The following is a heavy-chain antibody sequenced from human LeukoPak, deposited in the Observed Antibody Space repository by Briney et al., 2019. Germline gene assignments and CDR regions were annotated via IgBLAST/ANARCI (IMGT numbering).Heavy chain of an antibody. CDR1: GFTFSDFG. J-gene: IGHJ4*02. V-gene: IGHV3-23*01. CDR2: TSGSGDLT. D-gene: IGHD2-2*01. Sequence: GGSLRLSCAASGFTFSDFGMNWVRQAPGKGLEWAPATSGSGDLTFYADSVKGRFTVSRDNSKNTLYLQITSLRVEDTAVYYCAKGFYQLLPFDYWGQGTLVTVSS. CDR3: AKGFYQLLPFDY.